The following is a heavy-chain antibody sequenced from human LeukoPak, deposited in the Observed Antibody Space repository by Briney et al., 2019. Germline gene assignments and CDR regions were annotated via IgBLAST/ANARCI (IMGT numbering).Heavy chain of an antibody. J-gene: IGHJ5*02. V-gene: IGHV3-23*01. D-gene: IGHD3-22*01. CDR3: AKDKSWDPHSSGGDWFDP. CDR2: ISGSGGST. Sequence: PGGSLRLSCAASGFTFSSYAMSWVRQAPGKGLEWVSAISGSGGSTYYADSVKGRFTISRDNSRNTLYLQMNSLRAEDTAVYYCAKDKSWDPHSSGGDWFDPWGQGTLVTVSS. CDR1: GFTFSSYA.